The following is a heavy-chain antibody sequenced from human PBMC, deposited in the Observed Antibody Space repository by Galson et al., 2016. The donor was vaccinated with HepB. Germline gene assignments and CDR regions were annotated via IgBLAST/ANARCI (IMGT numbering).Heavy chain of an antibody. V-gene: IGHV3-48*01. Sequence: SLRLSCAASRLAFRNCSVDWARQAPGRGLEWVAYISSASATISYADSVRGRFTISRDNRRSLLFLEMNSLRAEDTALYYCANDQKPRGFDYWGQGTLVTVSS. D-gene: IGHD3-10*01. CDR2: ISSASATI. CDR3: ANDQKPRGFDY. J-gene: IGHJ4*02. CDR1: RLAFRNCS.